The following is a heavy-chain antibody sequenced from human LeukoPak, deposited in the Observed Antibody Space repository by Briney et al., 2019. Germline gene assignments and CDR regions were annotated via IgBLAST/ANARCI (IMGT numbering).Heavy chain of an antibody. CDR3: ARVMRARHQFDS. J-gene: IGHJ4*02. Sequence: SVKVSCKVSGGSLSSYIMDLLRQAPGQGLEWMGLVNPSLKTSNYEKKFHGRVTITAEDSTKKAYMELISLISDETAVYYCARVMRARHQFDSWGQGTLVIVSS. V-gene: IGHV1-69*08. CDR1: GGSLSSYI. CDR2: VNPSLKTS.